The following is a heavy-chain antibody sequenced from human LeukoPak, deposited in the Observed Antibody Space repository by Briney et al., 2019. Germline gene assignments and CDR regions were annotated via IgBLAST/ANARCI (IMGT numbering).Heavy chain of an antibody. V-gene: IGHV3-30-3*01. J-gene: IGHJ4*02. CDR3: ARDKTMVRGVITYYFDY. CDR1: GFIFSSYA. D-gene: IGHD3-10*01. CDR2: ISYDGNNK. Sequence: GGSLRLSCAASGFIFSSYAMHWVRQAPGKGLEWVALISYDGNNKYYADSVKGRFTISRDNSKNTLYLQMNSLRAEDTAVYYCARDKTMVRGVITYYFDYWGQGTLVTVSS.